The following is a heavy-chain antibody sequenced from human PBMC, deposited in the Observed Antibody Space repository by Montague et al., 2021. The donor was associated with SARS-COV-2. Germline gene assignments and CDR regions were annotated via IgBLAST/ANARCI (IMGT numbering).Heavy chain of an antibody. J-gene: IGHJ5*02. CDR2: VYYSGST. CDR3: ARLGFVELWLNLGWFDP. V-gene: IGHV4-39*01. D-gene: IGHD3-16*02. CDR1: GDSIRSSGYY. Sequence: SETLSLTCSVSGDSIRSSGYYWGWIRQPPGKGLEWIGTVYYSGSTNYNPSLKSRVTMPVDTSKNQFSLELRSATAADTAVYYCARLGFVELWLNLGWFDPRGQGTLVTVSS.